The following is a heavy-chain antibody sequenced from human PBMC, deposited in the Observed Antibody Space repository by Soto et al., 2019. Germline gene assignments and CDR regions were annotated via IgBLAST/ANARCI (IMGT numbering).Heavy chain of an antibody. CDR1: GGSISSYY. D-gene: IGHD4-17*01. CDR3: ARWETVTTLFDY. CDR2: IYYSGST. V-gene: IGHV4-59*01. J-gene: IGHJ4*02. Sequence: SETLSLTCTVSGGSISSYYWSWIRQPPGKGLEWIGYIYYSGSTNYNPSPKSRVTISVDTSKNQFSLKLSSVTAADTAVYYCARWETVTTLFDYWGQGTLVTVSS.